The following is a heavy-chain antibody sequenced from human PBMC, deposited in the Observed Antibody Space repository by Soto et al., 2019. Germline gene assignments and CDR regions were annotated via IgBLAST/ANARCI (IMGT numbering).Heavy chain of an antibody. V-gene: IGHV2-26*01. D-gene: IGHD6-6*01. CDR3: ARMIEDEYSSSFTHFDY. CDR1: GFSLSNARMG. J-gene: IGHJ4*02. CDR2: IFSNDEK. Sequence: SGPTLVNPTETLTLTCTVSGFSLSNARMGVSWIRQPPGKALEWLAHIFSNDEKSYSTSLKSRLTISKDTSKSQVVLTMTNMDPVDTATYYCARMIEDEYSSSFTHFDYWGQGTLVTVSS.